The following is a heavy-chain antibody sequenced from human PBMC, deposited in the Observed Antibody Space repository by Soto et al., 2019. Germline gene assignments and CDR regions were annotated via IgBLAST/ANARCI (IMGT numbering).Heavy chain of an antibody. Sequence: QVQLQQWGAGLLKPSETLSLTCAVYGGSFSGYYWSWIRQPPGKGLEWIGEINHSGSTNYNPSLKRRVTISVDTSKNQFSLKLSSVTAADTAVYYCASGCSGGSCYSGYYYMDVWGKGTTVTVSS. V-gene: IGHV4-34*01. J-gene: IGHJ6*03. CDR2: INHSGST. D-gene: IGHD2-15*01. CDR1: GGSFSGYY. CDR3: ASGCSGGSCYSGYYYMDV.